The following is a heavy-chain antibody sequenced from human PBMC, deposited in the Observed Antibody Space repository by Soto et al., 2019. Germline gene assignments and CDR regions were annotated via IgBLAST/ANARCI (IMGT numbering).Heavy chain of an antibody. CDR1: GGSISSGGYY. V-gene: IGHV4-31*03. Sequence: KQSQTLSLTCTVSGGSISSGGYYWSWIRQHPGKGLEWIGYIYYSGSTYYNPSLKSRVTISVDTSKNQFSLKLSSVTAADTAVYYCARGRSSSWRLVNWFDPWGQGTLVTVSS. CDR2: IYYSGST. CDR3: ARGRSSSWRLVNWFDP. J-gene: IGHJ5*02. D-gene: IGHD6-13*01.